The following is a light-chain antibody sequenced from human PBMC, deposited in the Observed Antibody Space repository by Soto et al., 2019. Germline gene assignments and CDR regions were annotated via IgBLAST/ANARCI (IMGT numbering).Light chain of an antibody. CDR1: QSVSSSY. Sequence: EIVLTQSPGTLSLSPGERATLSCRASQSVSSSYLAWYQHKPGQAPRLLIYGASSRATGIPDKFSGSGSGTDFTLTISRLEPEDFAVYYCQQYGSSPPTFGTGTKVDIK. CDR2: GAS. J-gene: IGKJ3*01. CDR3: QQYGSSPPT. V-gene: IGKV3-20*01.